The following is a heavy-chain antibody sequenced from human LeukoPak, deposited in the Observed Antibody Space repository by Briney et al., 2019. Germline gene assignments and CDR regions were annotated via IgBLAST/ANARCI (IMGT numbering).Heavy chain of an antibody. D-gene: IGHD6-13*01. Sequence: GGSLRLSCAASGFTFSSYGMPWVRQAPGKGLEWVAVIWYDGSNKYYADSVKGRFTISRDNSKNTLYLQMTSLRAEDTAVYYCAKAKRIAAAGSVFLFDYWGQGTLVTVSS. CDR1: GFTFSSYG. V-gene: IGHV3-33*06. J-gene: IGHJ4*02. CDR2: IWYDGSNK. CDR3: AKAKRIAAAGSVFLFDY.